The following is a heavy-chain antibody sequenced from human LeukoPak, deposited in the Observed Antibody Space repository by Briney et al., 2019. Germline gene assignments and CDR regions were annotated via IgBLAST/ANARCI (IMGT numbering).Heavy chain of an antibody. J-gene: IGHJ3*02. V-gene: IGHV3-30*02. CDR1: GITFRIHG. D-gene: IGHD3-3*01. Sequence: GGSLRLSCTASGITFRIHGMFWVRQAPGKGLEWVASIRYDGSRQFYADSVKGRFTISRDNSKNTLYLRMNSLRAEDTAVYYCAKTSGLRVDFWSGLDAFDIWGQGTMVTVSS. CDR3: AKTSGLRVDFWSGLDAFDI. CDR2: IRYDGSRQ.